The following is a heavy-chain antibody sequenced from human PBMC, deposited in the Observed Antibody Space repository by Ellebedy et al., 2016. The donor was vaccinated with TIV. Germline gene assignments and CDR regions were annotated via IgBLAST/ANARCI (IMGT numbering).Heavy chain of an antibody. CDR1: GFGFSGYA. J-gene: IGHJ4*02. CDR3: ARAKVVAVFDY. D-gene: IGHD3-22*01. CDR2: ISFNSAKT. V-gene: IGHV3-23*01. Sequence: GESLKISXSATGFGFSGYAMSWVRQAPGKGLEWVSSISFNSAKTYYADSVKGRFTVSRDNSKSTLYLQVTSLRVEDTAVYYCARAKVVAVFDYWGQGTLVTVSS.